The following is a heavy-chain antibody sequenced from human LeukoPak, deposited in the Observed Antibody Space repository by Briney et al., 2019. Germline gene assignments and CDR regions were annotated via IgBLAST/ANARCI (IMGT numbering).Heavy chain of an antibody. J-gene: IGHJ6*02. CDR3: AKDNSYDSSGYRGYYGMDV. CDR1: GFTFDDYA. CDR2: ISWNSGSV. V-gene: IGHV3-9*01. D-gene: IGHD3-22*01. Sequence: PGGSLRLSCAASGFTFDDYAMHWVRQAPGKGLEWVSGISWNSGSVGYADSVKGRFTISRDNAKNSLYLQINSLRAEDTALYYCAKDNSYDSSGYRGYYGMDVWGQGTTVTVSS.